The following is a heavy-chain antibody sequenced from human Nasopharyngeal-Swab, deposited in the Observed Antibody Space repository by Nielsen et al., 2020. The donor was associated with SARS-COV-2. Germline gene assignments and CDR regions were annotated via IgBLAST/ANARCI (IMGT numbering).Heavy chain of an antibody. D-gene: IGHD6-13*01. Sequence: ASVQVSCKASGYTFTSYVISWVRQAPGQGLEWMGWISAYNGNTNYAQKLQGRVTMTTDTSTSTAYMELRSLRSDDTAVYYCARTRIAGQEYYFDYWGQGTLVTVSS. CDR1: GYTFTSYV. CDR2: ISAYNGNT. CDR3: ARTRIAGQEYYFDY. J-gene: IGHJ4*02. V-gene: IGHV1-18*01.